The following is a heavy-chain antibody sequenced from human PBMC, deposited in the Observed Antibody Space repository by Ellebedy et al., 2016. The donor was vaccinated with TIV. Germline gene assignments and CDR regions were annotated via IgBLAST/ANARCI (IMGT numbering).Heavy chain of an antibody. D-gene: IGHD3-10*01. CDR3: ARGQVEDVVRGVSIDY. Sequence: PGGSLRLSCAVSGFTFSSHWMHWVRQAPGKGLVWVSHITSNGSTTSYADSVKGRFTISRDNAKNTLYLQMNSLRAEDTAVYYCARGQVEDVVRGVSIDYWGQGTLVTVSS. CDR1: GFTFSSHW. V-gene: IGHV3-74*01. J-gene: IGHJ4*02. CDR2: ITSNGSTT.